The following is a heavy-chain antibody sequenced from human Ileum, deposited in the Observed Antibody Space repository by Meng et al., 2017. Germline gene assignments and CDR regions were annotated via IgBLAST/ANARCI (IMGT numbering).Heavy chain of an antibody. J-gene: IGHJ4*02. CDR3: GRDGVSYNMVRGPSH. CDR2: INGYNGNT. V-gene: IGHV1-18*01. D-gene: IGHD3-10*01. Sequence: WVRQAPGQGLEWMGWINGYNGNTRYAQKFQGRVTMTTDAFTGTAYMELRSLRSDDTAMYFCGRDGVSYNMVRGPSHWGQGTLVTVSS.